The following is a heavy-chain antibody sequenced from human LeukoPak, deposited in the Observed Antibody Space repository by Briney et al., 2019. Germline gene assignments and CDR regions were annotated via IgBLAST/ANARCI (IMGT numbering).Heavy chain of an antibody. Sequence: KPSETLSLTCAVYGGSFSGYSWTWIRQPPGKGLEWIGEFNHSGSTNYNPSLKSRVTISVDTSKNQFSLKLSSVTAADTAVYYCARDRYSSSWVDYWGQGTLVTVSS. CDR1: GGSFSGYS. V-gene: IGHV4-34*01. CDR3: ARDRYSSSWVDY. D-gene: IGHD6-13*01. CDR2: FNHSGST. J-gene: IGHJ4*02.